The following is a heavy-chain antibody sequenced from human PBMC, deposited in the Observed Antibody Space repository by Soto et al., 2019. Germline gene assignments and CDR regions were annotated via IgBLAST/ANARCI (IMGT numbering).Heavy chain of an antibody. J-gene: IGHJ4*02. V-gene: IGHV4-31*03. CDR2: IYYSGST. CDR1: GGSISSGGYY. CDR3: ARDPRRGYFDY. Sequence: TSETLSLTCTVSGGSISSGGYYWSWIRQHPGKGLEWIGYIYYSGSTYYNPSLKSRVTISVDTSKNQFSLKLSSVTAADTAVYYCARDPRRGYFDYWGQGTLVTVSS. D-gene: IGHD3-10*01.